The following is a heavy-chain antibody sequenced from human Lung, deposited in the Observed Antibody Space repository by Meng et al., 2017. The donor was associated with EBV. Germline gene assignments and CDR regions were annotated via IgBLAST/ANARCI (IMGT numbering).Heavy chain of an antibody. V-gene: IGHV4-31*03. CDR1: GDSIRSGGYY. D-gene: IGHD6-13*01. CDR3: ARATVVVPSGIYWFDP. CDR2: IYYSGNT. Sequence: QLHLQGPAPGTVKPHQTLSLHCIVSGDSIRSGGYYWSWIRQHPGKGLEWIGYIYYSGNTYYNPSLKSRVTISIDTSKNQFSLKLSSVTAADTAVYFCARATVVVPSGIYWFDPWGQGTLVTVSS. J-gene: IGHJ5*02.